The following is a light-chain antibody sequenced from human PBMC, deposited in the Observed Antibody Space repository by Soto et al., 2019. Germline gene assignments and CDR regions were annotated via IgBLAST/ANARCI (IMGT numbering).Light chain of an antibody. V-gene: IGLV1-51*01. CDR1: SSNIGINS. Sequence: QPVLTQPPSVSAAPGQKVTISCSGTSSNIGINSVSWYQHLPGTAPKLLIYDNNKRPSGIPDRFSGSKSGTSATLGITGRQAGDEADYYCGTWDSGLSVYVFGPGTKLTVL. CDR3: GTWDSGLSVYV. CDR2: DNN. J-gene: IGLJ1*01.